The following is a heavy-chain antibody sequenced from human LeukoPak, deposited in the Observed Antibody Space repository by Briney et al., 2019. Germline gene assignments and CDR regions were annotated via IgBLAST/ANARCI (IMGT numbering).Heavy chain of an antibody. J-gene: IGHJ6*03. CDR1: GYSISSGYY. V-gene: IGHV4-38-2*01. D-gene: IGHD3-10*01. CDR3: AGHPDYYGSGNYYYYMDV. Sequence: SETLSLTCAVSGYSISSGYYWGWIRQPPGKGLEWIGSIYHSGSTYYNPSLKSRVTVSVDTSKNQFSLKLSSVTAADTAVYYCAGHPDYYGSGNYYYYMDVWGKGTTVTVSS. CDR2: IYHSGST.